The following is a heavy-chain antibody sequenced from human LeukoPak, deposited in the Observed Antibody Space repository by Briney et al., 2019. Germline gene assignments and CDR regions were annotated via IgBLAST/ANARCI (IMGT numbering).Heavy chain of an antibody. Sequence: GGSLRLSCAASGFTFSDYYMSWIRQAPGKGLEWVSYISSSGSTIYYADSVKGRFTISRDNAKNSLYLQMNSLRAEDTAVYYCVKVRDGYNYWDYWGQGTLVTVSS. D-gene: IGHD5-24*01. CDR2: ISSSGSTI. J-gene: IGHJ4*02. V-gene: IGHV3-11*01. CDR3: VKVRDGYNYWDY. CDR1: GFTFSDYY.